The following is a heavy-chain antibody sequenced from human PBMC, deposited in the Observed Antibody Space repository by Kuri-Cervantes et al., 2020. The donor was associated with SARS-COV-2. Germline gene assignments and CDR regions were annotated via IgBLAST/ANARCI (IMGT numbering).Heavy chain of an antibody. Sequence: SLKISCAASGFTFSSYSMNWVRQAPGKGLEWVSSISSSSSYIYYADSVKGRFTISRDNAKNSLYLQMNSLRAEDTAVYYCARDQGRGPAAIFVDAFDIWGQGTMVTVSS. V-gene: IGHV3-21*01. CDR1: GFTFSSYS. D-gene: IGHD2-2*02. J-gene: IGHJ3*02. CDR3: ARDQGRGPAAIFVDAFDI. CDR2: ISSSSSYI.